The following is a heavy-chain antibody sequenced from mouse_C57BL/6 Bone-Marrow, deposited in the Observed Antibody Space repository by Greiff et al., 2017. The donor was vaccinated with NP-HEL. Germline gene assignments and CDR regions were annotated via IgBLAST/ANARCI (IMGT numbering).Heavy chain of an antibody. V-gene: IGHV5-16*01. D-gene: IGHD2-1*01. CDR1: GFTFSDYY. J-gene: IGHJ2*01. CDR3: ARDRGGNYDFDY. Sequence: EVQLVESEGGLVQPGSSMKLSCTASGFTFSDYYMAWVRQVPEKGLEWVANINYDGSSTYYLDSLKSRFIISRDNAKNILYLQMSSLKSEDTATYYCARDRGGNYDFDYWGQGTTRTVSS. CDR2: INYDGSST.